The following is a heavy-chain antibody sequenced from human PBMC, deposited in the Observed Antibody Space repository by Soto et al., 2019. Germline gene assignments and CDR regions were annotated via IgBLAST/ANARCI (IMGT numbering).Heavy chain of an antibody. CDR1: GFTFSSYW. D-gene: IGHD5-12*01. J-gene: IGHJ6*02. V-gene: IGHV3-7*03. CDR2: IKQDGSEK. Sequence: EVQLVESGGGLVQPGRSLRLSCAASGFTFSSYWMSWVRQAPGKGLVWVANIKQDGSEKYHVDSVKGRFTISRDNAKNSLYLQMSSLRAEDTAVYYCAREQARGGLRQYYYGMDVWGQGTTVTVSS. CDR3: AREQARGGLRQYYYGMDV.